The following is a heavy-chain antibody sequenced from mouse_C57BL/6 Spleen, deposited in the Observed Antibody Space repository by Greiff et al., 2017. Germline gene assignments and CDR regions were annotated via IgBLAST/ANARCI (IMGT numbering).Heavy chain of an antibody. J-gene: IGHJ1*03. D-gene: IGHD1-2*01. CDR2: IDPEDGDT. V-gene: IGHV14-2*01. CDR3: ARSPGYDGYFDV. CDR1: GFNIKDYY. Sequence: VQLQQSGAELVKPGASVKLSCTASGFNIKDYYMHWVKQRTEQGLEWIGRIDPEDGDTKYAPKFQGKATITADTSSNTAYLQLSSLTSEDTAVYYCARSPGYDGYFDVWGTGTTVTVSS.